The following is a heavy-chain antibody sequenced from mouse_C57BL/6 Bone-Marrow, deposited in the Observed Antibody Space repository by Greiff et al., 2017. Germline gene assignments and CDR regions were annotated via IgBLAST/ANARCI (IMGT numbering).Heavy chain of an antibody. CDR3: ARDGAPICCGRRRGAMDY. D-gene: IGHD6-1*01. CDR2: FYPGSGSI. J-gene: IGHJ4*01. Sequence: VQVVESGAELVKPGASVKLSCKASGYTFTEYTIHWVKQRSGQGLEWIGWFYPGSGSIKYNEKFKDKATLTADTSSSTVYMELSRLTSEDSAVYFCARDGAPICCGRRRGAMDYWGQGTSVTVSS. CDR1: GYTFTEYT. V-gene: IGHV1-62-2*01.